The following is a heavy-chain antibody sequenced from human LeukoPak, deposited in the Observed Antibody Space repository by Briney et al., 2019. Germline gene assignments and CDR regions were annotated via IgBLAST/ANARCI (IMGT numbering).Heavy chain of an antibody. J-gene: IGHJ4*02. D-gene: IGHD3-16*01. CDR1: GFTFSSYA. CDR3: AKRPTLGASSGSYDY. V-gene: IGHV3-23*01. CDR2: ISGSGGST. Sequence: PGGSLRLSCAASGFTFSSYAMSWVHQAPGKGLEWVSAISGSGGSTYYADSVKGRFTISRDNSKNTLYLQMNSLRAEDTAVYYCAKRPTLGASSGSYDYWGQGTLVTVSS.